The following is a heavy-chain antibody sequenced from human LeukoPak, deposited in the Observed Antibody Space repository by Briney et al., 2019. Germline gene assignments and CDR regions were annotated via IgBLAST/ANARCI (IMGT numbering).Heavy chain of an antibody. V-gene: IGHV5-10-1*01. CDR1: GYTFITYW. Sequence: GESLKISCKGSGYTFITYWIGWVRQMPGKGLEWMGRIDPSDSYTNYRPSFQGHVTISADKSISTAYLQWSSLKASDTAIYYCARLIGYSSPLDYWGQGTLVTVSS. CDR3: ARLIGYSSPLDY. J-gene: IGHJ4*02. D-gene: IGHD6-19*01. CDR2: IDPSDSYT.